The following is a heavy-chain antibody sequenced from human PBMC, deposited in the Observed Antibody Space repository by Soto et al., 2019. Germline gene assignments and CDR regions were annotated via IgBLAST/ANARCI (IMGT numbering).Heavy chain of an antibody. V-gene: IGHV4-59*01. J-gene: IGHJ4*02. D-gene: IGHD5-12*01. CDR2: IYYSGST. CDR1: GGSISSYY. Sequence: SETLSLTCTVSGGSISSYYWSWIRQPPGKGLEWIGYIYYSGSTNYNPSLKSRVTISVDTSKNQFSLKLSSVTAADTAVYYCARSRDGYNSYFDYWGQGTLVTVSS. CDR3: ARSRDGYNSYFDY.